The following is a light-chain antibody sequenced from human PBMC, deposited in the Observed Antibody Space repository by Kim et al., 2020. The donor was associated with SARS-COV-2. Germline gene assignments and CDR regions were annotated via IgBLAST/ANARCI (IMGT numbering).Light chain of an antibody. J-gene: IGKJ5*01. CDR1: QSVNSN. Sequence: SPGERAPLSCRASQSVNSNLAWYQQKPGQAPRLLIYGASTRATGIPAKFSGSGSGTEFTLTISSLQSEDFAVYYCQQYNNWPPDTFGQGTRLEIK. CDR2: GAS. CDR3: QQYNNWPPDT. V-gene: IGKV3-15*01.